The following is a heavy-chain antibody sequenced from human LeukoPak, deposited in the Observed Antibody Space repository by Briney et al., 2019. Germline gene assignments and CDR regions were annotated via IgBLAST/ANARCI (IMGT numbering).Heavy chain of an antibody. D-gene: IGHD3-16*01. CDR1: GFTFSNFG. CDR2: ISYAGSSK. J-gene: IGHJ6*02. CDR3: AKDFTGFYGMDV. V-gene: IGHV3-30*18. Sequence: GGSLRLSCAASGFTFSNFGMHWVRQAPGKGLEWVTVISYAGSSKFYADSVKGRFTVSRDNSKNTLYLQTNSLRVEDTAVYYCAKDFTGFYGMDVWGQGTTVTVSS.